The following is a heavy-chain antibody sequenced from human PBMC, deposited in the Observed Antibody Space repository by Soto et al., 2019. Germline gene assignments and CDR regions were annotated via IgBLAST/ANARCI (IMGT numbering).Heavy chain of an antibody. D-gene: IGHD3-10*01. CDR3: ARNMDYYYGPGSGNGHGF. J-gene: IGHJ6*02. Sequence: QVQLVQSGAEMKEPGDSVRVSCEASGYTFTSYYIHWVRQAPGQGLEWMGWINPKFGDTTYAQDFQGRVSKTRDMSISTVYMELSRLTSDDTAIYYCARNMDYYYGPGSGNGHGFWGQGTTVTVFS. CDR2: INPKFGDT. CDR1: GYTFTSYY. V-gene: IGHV1-2*02.